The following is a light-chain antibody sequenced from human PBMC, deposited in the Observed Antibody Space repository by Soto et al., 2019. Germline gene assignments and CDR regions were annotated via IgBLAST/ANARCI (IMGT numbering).Light chain of an antibody. CDR2: EVT. CDR1: SGDIGAYNF. Sequence: QSVLTQPASVSGSPGQSITVSCTGTSGDIGAYNFVSWYQQHPGKAPKLIIYEVTDRPSGISSRFSASKSGNTASLTISGLQAEDEADYYCGSFTMTSTWVFGGGTKLTVL. V-gene: IGLV2-14*01. J-gene: IGLJ3*02. CDR3: GSFTMTSTWV.